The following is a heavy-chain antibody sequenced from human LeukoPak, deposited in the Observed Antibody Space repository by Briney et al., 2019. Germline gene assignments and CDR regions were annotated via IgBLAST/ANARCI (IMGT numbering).Heavy chain of an antibody. J-gene: IGHJ4*02. V-gene: IGHV3-30*18. D-gene: IGHD2-2*01. CDR1: GFTFSSYG. CDR3: AKGRASRFCSSTSCHLDY. Sequence: GRSLRLSCAASGFTFSSYGMHWVRQAPGKGLEWVAVISYDGSNKYYADSVKGRFTISRDNSKNTLYLQMNSLRAEDTAVYYCAKGRASRFCSSTSCHLDYWGQGTLVTVSS. CDR2: ISYDGSNK.